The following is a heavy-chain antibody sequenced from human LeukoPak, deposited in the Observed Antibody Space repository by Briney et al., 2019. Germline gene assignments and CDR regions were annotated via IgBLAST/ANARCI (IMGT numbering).Heavy chain of an antibody. D-gene: IGHD3-10*01. CDR2: IIPISGTA. V-gene: IGHV1-69*13. Sequence: SVKVSCKASGGTCSSHAISWVRQAPGQGLEGMGGIIPISGTANYAQKFQDRVTITAGESTSTAYMELASLRSEDTAVYYCARETYDSGIHNYFYGMDIWGKGTTVTVSS. J-gene: IGHJ6*04. CDR3: ARETYDSGIHNYFYGMDI. CDR1: GGTCSSHA.